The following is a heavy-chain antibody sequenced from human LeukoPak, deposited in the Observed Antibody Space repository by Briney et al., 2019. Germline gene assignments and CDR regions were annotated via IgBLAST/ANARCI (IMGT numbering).Heavy chain of an antibody. CDR2: ISSDGSEK. CDR3: ASPWDSGPGSYGGFDY. J-gene: IGHJ4*02. CDR1: RFTFSSYT. V-gene: IGHV3-30-3*01. Sequence: PGRSLRLSCAASRFTFSSYTLHWVRQAPGEGLEWVAVISSDGSEKYYADSVKGRFTISRDNSKNTLYLQMNSLRTEDTAVYYCASPWDSGPGSYGGFDYWGQETLVTVST. D-gene: IGHD3-10*01.